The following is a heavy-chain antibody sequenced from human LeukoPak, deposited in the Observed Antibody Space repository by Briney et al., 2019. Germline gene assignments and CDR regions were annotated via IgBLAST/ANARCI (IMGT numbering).Heavy chain of an antibody. Sequence: SETLSLTCTVSGGSISSSSYYWGWIRQPPWKGLEWIGSIYYSGSTYYNPSLKSRVTISVDTSKNQFSLKLSSVTAADTAVYYCARDPYSGNYGNYYYYYMDVWGKGTTVTISS. CDR3: ARDPYSGNYGNYYYYYMDV. J-gene: IGHJ6*03. CDR2: IYYSGST. CDR1: GGSISSSSYY. D-gene: IGHD1-26*01. V-gene: IGHV4-39*02.